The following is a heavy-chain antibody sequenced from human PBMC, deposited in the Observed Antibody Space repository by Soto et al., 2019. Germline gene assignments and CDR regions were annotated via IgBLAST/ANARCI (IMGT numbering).Heavy chain of an antibody. D-gene: IGHD4-17*01. CDR2: ISAHNGKT. V-gene: IGHV1-18*01. CDR1: GYIFTSYG. J-gene: IGHJ4*02. CDR3: ARGRYGDY. Sequence: QAHLVQSGPEVKKPGASVKVSCKGSGYIFTSYGIAWVRQAPGQGLEWMGWISAHNGKTEYAQKFQGRVTMTRDTSTSTAYLELRSLRSDDTALYYCARGRYGDYWGQGALVTVSS.